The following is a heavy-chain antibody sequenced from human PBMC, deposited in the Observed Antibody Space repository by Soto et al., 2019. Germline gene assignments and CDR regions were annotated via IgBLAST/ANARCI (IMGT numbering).Heavy chain of an antibody. CDR1: GGSISSGGYY. D-gene: IGHD2-15*01. V-gene: IGHV4-31*03. CDR3: ARDREYCSGGSCSLGAFDI. J-gene: IGHJ3*02. Sequence: KPSETLSLTCTVSGGSISSGGYYWSWIRQHPGKGLEWIGYIYYSGSTYYNPSLKSRVTISADTSKNQFSLKLSSVTAADTAVYYCARDREYCSGGSCSLGAFDIWGQGTMVTVSS. CDR2: IYYSGST.